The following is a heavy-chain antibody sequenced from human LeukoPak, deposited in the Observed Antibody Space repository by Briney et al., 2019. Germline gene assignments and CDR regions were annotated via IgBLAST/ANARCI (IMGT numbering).Heavy chain of an antibody. CDR2: MKEDGSDE. CDR1: GFSFSDST. J-gene: IGHJ1*01. Sequence: GGSLRLSCVASGFSFSDSTMSWVRQAAGKGLEWVAKMKEDGSDEDYVDSVKGRSTISRDNARNSLHLQMKSLRAEDTAAYFCARGGAGGGYFPTWGQGILVIVSS. V-gene: IGHV3-7*03. CDR3: ARGGAGGGYFPT. D-gene: IGHD3-16*01.